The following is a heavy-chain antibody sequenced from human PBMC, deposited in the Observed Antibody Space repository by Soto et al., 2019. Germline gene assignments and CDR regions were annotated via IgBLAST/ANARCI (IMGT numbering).Heavy chain of an antibody. Sequence: SETLSLTCTVSGGSISSGDYYWSWIRQPPGKGLEWIGYIYYSGCTYYNPSLKSRVTISVDTSKNQFSLKLSSVTAADTAVYYCASCSIAAFGMDVWGQGTTVTVSS. D-gene: IGHD6-6*01. V-gene: IGHV4-30-4*01. CDR3: ASCSIAAFGMDV. J-gene: IGHJ6*02. CDR2: IYYSGCT. CDR1: GGSISSGDYY.